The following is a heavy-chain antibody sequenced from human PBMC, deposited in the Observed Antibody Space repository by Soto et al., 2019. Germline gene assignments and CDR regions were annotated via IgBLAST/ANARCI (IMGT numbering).Heavy chain of an antibody. V-gene: IGHV4-59*01. CDR1: GGSISSYC. CDR3: ARDRGDVFDY. D-gene: IGHD7-27*01. Sequence: SETLSLTCSVSGGSISSYCWSWIRQPPGKGLEWIGYICYSGSTNHNPSLKSRVTISVDTSKNQFSLKLSSVTAADTAVYYCARDRGDVFDYWGQGTLVTVS. J-gene: IGHJ4*02. CDR2: ICYSGST.